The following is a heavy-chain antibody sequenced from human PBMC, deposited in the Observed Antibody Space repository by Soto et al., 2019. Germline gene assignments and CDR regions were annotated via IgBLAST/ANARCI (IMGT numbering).Heavy chain of an antibody. V-gene: IGHV3-15*01. Sequence: EVQLVESGGGLVKPGGSLRLSCAGSGFTFSNAWMSWVRRAPGKGLEWVGRIKSDAYGRAIDYAAHVKGRFTISRDDSKNTLFLQMNNLRAEDTAVYACTTTRGRLEPPTNDFWGQGTPVIVSS. J-gene: IGHJ4*02. CDR1: GFTFSNAW. CDR3: TTTRGRLEPPTNDF. CDR2: IKSDAYGRAI. D-gene: IGHD1-1*01.